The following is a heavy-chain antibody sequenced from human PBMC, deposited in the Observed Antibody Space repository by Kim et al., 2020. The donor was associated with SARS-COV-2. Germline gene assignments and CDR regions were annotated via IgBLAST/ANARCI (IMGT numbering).Heavy chain of an antibody. V-gene: IGHV3-23*01. CDR3: AQTKYSSGWYSLFDP. Sequence: GGSLRLSCAASGFTFSSYAMSWVRQAPGQGLEWVSAISGSGGSTYYGDSVKGQFTISRDNSKNTQYLQMNSLRADDTAVYYCAQTKYSSGWYSLFDPWGQGTLVTVSS. CDR2: ISGSGGST. D-gene: IGHD6-19*01. CDR1: GFTFSSYA. J-gene: IGHJ5*02.